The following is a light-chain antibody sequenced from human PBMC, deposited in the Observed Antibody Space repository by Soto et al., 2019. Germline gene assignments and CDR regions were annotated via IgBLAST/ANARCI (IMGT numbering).Light chain of an antibody. Sequence: EIVMTQSPATLSVSPGERATISCRASQSVSSKLAWYQQKPGQGPRLHIYGVSTRATGIPARFSGSWSGTEFTLSISSLQSEDFAVYYCQHYSNWLWTFGQGTKVEIK. CDR3: QHYSNWLWT. J-gene: IGKJ1*01. V-gene: IGKV3-15*01. CDR1: QSVSSK. CDR2: GVS.